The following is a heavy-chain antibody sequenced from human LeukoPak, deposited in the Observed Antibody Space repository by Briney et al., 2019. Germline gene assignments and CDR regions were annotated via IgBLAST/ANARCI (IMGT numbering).Heavy chain of an antibody. CDR1: GGTFSSYA. V-gene: IGHV1-69*05. D-gene: IGHD3-10*01. CDR3: ARAPRDTMVRGVYYYYGMDV. Sequence: GSSVKVSCKASGGTFSSYAISWVRQAPGQGLEWMGGIIPIFGTANYAQKFQGRVTMTRDTSTSTVCMELSSLRSEDTAVYYCARAPRDTMVRGVYYYYGMDVWGQGTTVTVSS. J-gene: IGHJ6*02. CDR2: IIPIFGTA.